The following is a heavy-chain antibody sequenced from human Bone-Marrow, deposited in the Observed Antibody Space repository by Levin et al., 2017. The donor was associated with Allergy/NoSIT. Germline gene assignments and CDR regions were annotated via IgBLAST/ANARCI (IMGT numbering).Heavy chain of an antibody. V-gene: IGHV3-23*01. CDR2: IRASGDST. J-gene: IGHJ6*02. CDR1: GFTFRSYA. CDR3: ARAYYGSLWGCAMDV. Sequence: GGSLRLSCAASGFTFRSYAMTWVRQAPGKGLEWVSAIRASGDSTYYADSVKGRFTISRDNSKNTLSLQMNSLRAEDTAVYYCARAYYGSLWGCAMDVWGQGTTVTVSS. D-gene: IGHD1-26*01.